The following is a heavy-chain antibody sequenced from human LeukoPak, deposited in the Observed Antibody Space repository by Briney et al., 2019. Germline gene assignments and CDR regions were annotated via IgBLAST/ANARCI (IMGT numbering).Heavy chain of an antibody. CDR3: ARPIFGVVIESYYMDV. J-gene: IGHJ6*03. V-gene: IGHV3-23*01. Sequence: GGSLRLSCAASGFTFTTYAMSWVRQAPGKGLEWVSGISGLGDNTYYVDSVKGRFTISRDNAKNTQYLQMNSLRAEDTAVYYCARPIFGVVIESYYMDVWGRGTTVTVSS. CDR1: GFTFTTYA. D-gene: IGHD3-3*01. CDR2: ISGLGDNT.